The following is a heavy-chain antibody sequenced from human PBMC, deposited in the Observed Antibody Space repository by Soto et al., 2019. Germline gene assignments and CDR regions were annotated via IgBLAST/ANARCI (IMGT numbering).Heavy chain of an antibody. CDR1: GGSISSYY. D-gene: IGHD6-13*01. J-gene: IGHJ4*02. CDR3: ASHSSHWPFFDF. CDR2: IYYTGLS. Sequence: QVQLQESGPGLVKPSETLSLTCTVSGGSISSYYWSWIRQPPGKGLECIGYIYYTGLSNSNPSLNSRVTMSVDTSKNQFSLKLSSVTAADTAVYYCASHSSHWPFFDFWGQGTLVTVSS. V-gene: IGHV4-59*01.